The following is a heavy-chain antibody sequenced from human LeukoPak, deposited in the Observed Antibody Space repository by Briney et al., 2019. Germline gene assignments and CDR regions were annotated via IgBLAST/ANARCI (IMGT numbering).Heavy chain of an antibody. D-gene: IGHD2-2*01. J-gene: IGHJ4*02. CDR1: GFTFSNYA. V-gene: IGHV3-33*08. CDR3: ARELLWAFDY. CDR2: IWYDGSNK. Sequence: GRSLRLSCAASGFTFSNYAMHWVRQAPGKGLEWVAVIWYDGSNKYYADSVKGRFTISRDNSKNTLYLQMNSLRAEDTAVYYCARELLWAFDYWGQGTLVTVSS.